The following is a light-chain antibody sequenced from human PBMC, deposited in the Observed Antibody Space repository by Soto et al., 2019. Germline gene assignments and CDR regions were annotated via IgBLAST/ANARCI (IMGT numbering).Light chain of an antibody. J-gene: IGKJ4*02. V-gene: IGKV3-15*01. CDR2: GAS. Sequence: EIVLTQSPCTLSLSPGERATLSCRASQSVSNNYLAWYQQKPGQAPRLLIYGASTRATGIPARFSGSGSGTEFTLTISSLQSEDFAVYYCQQYNNWPWTFGGGTKVDIK. CDR3: QQYNNWPWT. CDR1: QSVSNN.